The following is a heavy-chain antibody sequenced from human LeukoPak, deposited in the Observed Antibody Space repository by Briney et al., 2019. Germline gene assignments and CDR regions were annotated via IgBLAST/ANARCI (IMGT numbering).Heavy chain of an antibody. V-gene: IGHV1-2*02. D-gene: IGHD6-6*01. CDR3: AGMYSSSSGGYWFDY. CDR2: INPNSGGT. J-gene: IGHJ4*02. CDR1: GYTFTGYY. Sequence: PGASVKVSCKASGYTFTGYYMHWVRQAPGQGLEWMGWINPNSGGTNYAQKFQGRVTMTRDTSISTAYVELSRMRSDDTAVYYCAGMYSSSSGGYWFDYWGQGTLVTVSS.